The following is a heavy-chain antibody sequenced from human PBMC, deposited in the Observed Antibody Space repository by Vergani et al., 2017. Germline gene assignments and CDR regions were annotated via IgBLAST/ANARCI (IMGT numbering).Heavy chain of an antibody. CDR1: GFTFSSYG. V-gene: IGHV3-30*18. CDR3: AKVGYCSSTSCWPGTGHDAWKAFDI. CDR2: ISYDGSNK. Sequence: QVQLVESGGGVVQPGRSLRLSCAASGFTFSSYGMHWVRQAPGKGLEWVAVISYDGSNKYYADSVKGRFTISRDNSKNTLYLQMNSLRAEDTAVYYCAKVGYCSSTSCWPGTGHDAWKAFDIWGQGTMVTVSS. J-gene: IGHJ3*02. D-gene: IGHD2-2*01.